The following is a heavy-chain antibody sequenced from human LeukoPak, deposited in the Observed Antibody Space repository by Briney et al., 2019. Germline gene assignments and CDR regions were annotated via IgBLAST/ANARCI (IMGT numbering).Heavy chain of an antibody. J-gene: IGHJ4*02. V-gene: IGHV3-30*02. Sequence: GGSLRLSCAASGFTFSSYGMHWVRQAPGKGLEWVAFIRYDGSNKYYADSVRGRFTISRDNSKNTLYLQMNSLRAEDTAVYYCAKPRGYCSSTSCSKRTGDYFDYWGQGTLVTVSS. CDR1: GFTFSSYG. CDR2: IRYDGSNK. D-gene: IGHD2-2*01. CDR3: AKPRGYCSSTSCSKRTGDYFDY.